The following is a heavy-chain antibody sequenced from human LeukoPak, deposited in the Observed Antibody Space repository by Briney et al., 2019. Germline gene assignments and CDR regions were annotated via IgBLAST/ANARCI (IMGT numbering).Heavy chain of an antibody. V-gene: IGHV3-74*01. CDR3: AKDKGEGLVRFGPYYFDY. CDR1: GFTFNKYW. D-gene: IGHD6-19*01. J-gene: IGHJ4*02. CDR2: VSAEGTNT. Sequence: GGSLRLSCAASGFTFNKYWLHWVRQVPGKGLMWVSRVSAEGTNTDYADSARGRFTISRDNARNTLYLQMNSLRAEDTALYYCAKDKGEGLVRFGPYYFDYWGQGTLSPSPQ.